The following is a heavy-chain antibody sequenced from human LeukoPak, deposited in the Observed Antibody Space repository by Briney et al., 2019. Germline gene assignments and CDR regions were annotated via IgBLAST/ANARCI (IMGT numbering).Heavy chain of an antibody. CDR1: GFTFSSYG. D-gene: IGHD2-2*01. CDR2: IRYDGSNK. V-gene: IGHV3-30*02. CDR3: AKDLRSGYCSSTSCRIFDY. J-gene: IGHJ4*02. Sequence: PGGSLRLSCAASGFTFSSYGMHWVRQAPGKGLEWVAFIRYDGSNKYYADSVKGRFTISRDNSKNTLYLQMNSLRAEDTAVYYCAKDLRSGYCSSTSCRIFDYWGQGTLVTVSS.